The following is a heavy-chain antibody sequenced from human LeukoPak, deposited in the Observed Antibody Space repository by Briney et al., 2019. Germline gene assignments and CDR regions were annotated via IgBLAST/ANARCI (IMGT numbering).Heavy chain of an antibody. D-gene: IGHD1-26*01. J-gene: IGHJ3*02. CDR1: GFTFSTYP. CDR2: ISYDGSNE. V-gene: IGHV3-30-3*01. CDR3: AKDFMRYSGIRNAFDI. Sequence: GRSLRLSCAASGFTFSTYPMHWVRQAPGKGLEWVAVISYDGSNEYYADSVKGRFTISRDNSKNTLYLQMNSLRAEDTAVYYCAKDFMRYSGIRNAFDIWGQGTMVTVSS.